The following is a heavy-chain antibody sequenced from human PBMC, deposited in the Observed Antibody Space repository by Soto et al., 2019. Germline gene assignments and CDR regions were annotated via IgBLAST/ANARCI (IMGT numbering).Heavy chain of an antibody. V-gene: IGHV3-15*01. Sequence: GGSLRLSVAASGFTFTYAWMTWVRQAAGKGLELVGRIQSKTDGSTTHYAAPVRGRFTISRDDSENTLFLQMNSLKTEDTAVYYCNTGLGYYEPYGMDVWGQGTTVTVSS. CDR2: IQSKTDGSTT. J-gene: IGHJ6*02. CDR1: GFTFTYAW. D-gene: IGHD3-16*01. CDR3: NTGLGYYEPYGMDV.